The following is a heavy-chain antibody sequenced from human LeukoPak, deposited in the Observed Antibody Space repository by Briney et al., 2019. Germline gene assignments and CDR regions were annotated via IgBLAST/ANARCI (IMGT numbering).Heavy chain of an antibody. V-gene: IGHV1-46*01. Sequence: ASVKVSCKASGYTFTSYYMHWVRQAPGQGLEWMGIINPSGGSTSYAQKFEGRVTMTRDTSTSTVYMELSSLRSEDTAVYYCARALYYYDSSGSLDYWGQGTLVTASS. CDR2: INPSGGST. CDR3: ARALYYYDSSGSLDY. CDR1: GYTFTSYY. J-gene: IGHJ4*02. D-gene: IGHD3-22*01.